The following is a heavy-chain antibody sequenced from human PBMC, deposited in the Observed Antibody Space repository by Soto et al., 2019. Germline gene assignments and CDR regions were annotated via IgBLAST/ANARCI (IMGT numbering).Heavy chain of an antibody. V-gene: IGHV1-69*01. CDR3: ARGSLEGRAAAALYNWFDP. Sequence: QVQLVQSGAEVKKPGSSVKVSCKASGVTFSSYAISWVRQAPGQGLEWMGGIIPIFGTANYAQKFQGRVTITADESTSTAYMELSSLRSEDTAVYYCARGSLEGRAAAALYNWFDPWGQGTLVTVSS. CDR1: GVTFSSYA. CDR2: IIPIFGTA. J-gene: IGHJ5*02. D-gene: IGHD6-13*01.